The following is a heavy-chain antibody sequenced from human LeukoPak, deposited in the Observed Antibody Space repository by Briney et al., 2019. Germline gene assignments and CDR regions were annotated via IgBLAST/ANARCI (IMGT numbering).Heavy chain of an antibody. CDR2: ISTDGSSN. Sequence: PGGSLRLSCAASGFTFSGYWMHWVRQAPGKGLVWVSRISTDGSSNTYADSVKGRFTISRDNAKNSLYLQMNSLRAEDTAVYYCARAVAGTMVIDYWGQGTLVTVSS. CDR1: GFTFSGYW. D-gene: IGHD6-19*01. CDR3: ARAVAGTMVIDY. J-gene: IGHJ4*02. V-gene: IGHV3-74*01.